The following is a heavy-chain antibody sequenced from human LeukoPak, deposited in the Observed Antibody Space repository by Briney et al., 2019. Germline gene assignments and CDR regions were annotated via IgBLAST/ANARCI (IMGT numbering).Heavy chain of an antibody. Sequence: ASVKVSCKASGYTFTGYGISWVRQAPGQGLEWMGWISAYNGNTNYAQKLQGRVTMTTDTSASTAYMELSSLRSDDTAVYYCAREWLSSGDSHYSHWGQGTLVTVSS. J-gene: IGHJ4*02. D-gene: IGHD2-15*01. CDR1: GYTFTGYG. CDR3: AREWLSSGDSHYSH. V-gene: IGHV1-18*01. CDR2: ISAYNGNT.